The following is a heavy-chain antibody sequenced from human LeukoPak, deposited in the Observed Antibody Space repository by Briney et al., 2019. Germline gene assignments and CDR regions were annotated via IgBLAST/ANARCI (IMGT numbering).Heavy chain of an antibody. CDR2: IDTDGSDT. CDR1: GFTFSSYW. V-gene: IGHV3-74*01. D-gene: IGHD2-8*02. CDR3: ARGLLGIDF. J-gene: IGHJ4*02. Sequence: PGGSLRLSCAASGFTFSSYWMHWVRQAPGKGLMWVSRIDTDGSDTNYADSVEGRFTISRDNAKNTLYLQMNSLRAEDTAVYYCARGLLGIDFWGQGTLVTVSS.